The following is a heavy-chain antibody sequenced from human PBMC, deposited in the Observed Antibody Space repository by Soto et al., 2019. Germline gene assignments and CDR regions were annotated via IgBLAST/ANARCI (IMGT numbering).Heavy chain of an antibody. CDR3: ARGAYGPPYYYYGMDV. D-gene: IGHD3-16*01. CDR1: GFTFSSYG. CDR2: IWYDGSNK. Sequence: QVQLVESGGGVVQPGRSLRLSCAASGFTFSSYGMHWVRQAPGKGLEWVAVIWYDGSNKYYADSVKGRFTISRDNSKNXLYLQMNSLRAEDTAVYYCARGAYGPPYYYYGMDVWGQGTTVTVSS. J-gene: IGHJ6*02. V-gene: IGHV3-33*01.